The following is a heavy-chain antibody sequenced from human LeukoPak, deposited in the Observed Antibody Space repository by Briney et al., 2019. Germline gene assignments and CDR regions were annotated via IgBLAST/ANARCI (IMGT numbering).Heavy chain of an antibody. J-gene: IGHJ4*02. D-gene: IGHD2-2*01. V-gene: IGHV1-24*01. CDR1: GYTLTELS. CDR2: FDPEDGET. Sequence: GASVKVSCKVSGYTLTELSMHWVRQAPGKGLEWMGGFDPEDGETIYAQKFQGRVTMTEDTSTDTAYMELSSLRSEDTAVYYCARDLADIVVDPPAMPYYFDYWGQGTLVTVSS. CDR3: ARDLADIVVDPPAMPYYFDY.